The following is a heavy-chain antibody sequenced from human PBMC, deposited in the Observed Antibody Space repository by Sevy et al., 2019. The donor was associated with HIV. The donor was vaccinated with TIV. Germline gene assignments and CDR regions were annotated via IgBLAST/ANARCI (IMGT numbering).Heavy chain of an antibody. V-gene: IGHV3-30*04. D-gene: IGHD3-16*02. CDR1: GFTFSSYA. CDR2: ISYDGSNK. CDR3: AREGGSYRYTHTDY. J-gene: IGHJ4*02. Sequence: GGSLRLSCAASGFTFSSYAMHWVSQAPGKGLEWVAVISYDGSNKYYADSLKGRFTISRDNSKNTLYLQMNSLGAEDTAVYYCAREGGSYRYTHTDYWGQGTLVTVSS.